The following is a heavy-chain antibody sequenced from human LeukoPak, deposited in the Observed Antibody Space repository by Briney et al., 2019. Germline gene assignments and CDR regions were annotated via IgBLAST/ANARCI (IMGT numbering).Heavy chain of an antibody. V-gene: IGHV3-30-3*01. J-gene: IGHJ4*02. D-gene: IGHD2-21*02. CDR2: ISYDGSNK. CDR1: GFTFSSYA. Sequence: PGRSLRLSCAASGFTFSSYAMHWVRQAPGKGLEWVAVISYDGSNKYYADSVKGRFTISRDNSKNTLYLQMNSLRAEDTAVYYCARDTGGDYYFDYWGQGTLVTVSS. CDR3: ARDTGGDYYFDY.